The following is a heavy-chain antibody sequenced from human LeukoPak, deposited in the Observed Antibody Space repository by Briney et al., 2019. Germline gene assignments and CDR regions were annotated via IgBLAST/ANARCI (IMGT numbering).Heavy chain of an antibody. CDR2: IYTSGST. CDR1: GGSISSGSYY. Sequence: ASQTLSLTCTVSGGSISSGSYYWSWIRQPAGKGLEWIGRIYTSGSTNYNPSLKSRVTILIDTSKNQFSLKLSSVTAADTAVYYCARGSYGPEKELDYWGQGTLVTVSS. CDR3: ARGSYGPEKELDY. J-gene: IGHJ4*02. V-gene: IGHV4-61*02. D-gene: IGHD5-18*01.